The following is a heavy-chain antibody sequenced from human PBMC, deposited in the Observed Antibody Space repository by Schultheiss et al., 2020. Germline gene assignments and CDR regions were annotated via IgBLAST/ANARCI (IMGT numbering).Heavy chain of an antibody. Sequence: GESLKISCAASGFTFSNAWMSWVRQAPGKGLEWVGRIKSKTDGGTTDYAAPVKGRFTISRDNSKNTLYLQMNSLRAEDTAVYFCVRDRGTTGWYGGGDSWGQGTLVTVSS. CDR2: IKSKTDGGTT. D-gene: IGHD6-19*01. J-gene: IGHJ5*01. V-gene: IGHV3-15*01. CDR1: GFTFSNAW. CDR3: VRDRGTTGWYGGGDS.